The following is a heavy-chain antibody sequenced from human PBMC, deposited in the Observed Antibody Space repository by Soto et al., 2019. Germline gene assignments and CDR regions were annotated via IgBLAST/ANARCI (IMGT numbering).Heavy chain of an antibody. V-gene: IGHV4-59*01. CDR1: VGSISSYY. CDR3: ARDRSYGYADYYYGMDL. Sequence: SETLSFTCTVSVGSISSYYWSWIRQPPGKGLEWIWYIYYSGSTNYNPSLKSRVTISVDTSKNQFSLKLSSVTAADTAVYYCARDRSYGYADYYYGMDLWGNGTKVTVSS. J-gene: IGHJ6*04. D-gene: IGHD5-18*01. CDR2: IYYSGST.